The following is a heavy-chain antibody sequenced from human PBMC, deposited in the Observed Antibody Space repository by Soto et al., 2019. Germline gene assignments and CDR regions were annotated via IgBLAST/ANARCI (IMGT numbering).Heavy chain of an antibody. J-gene: IGHJ4*02. CDR3: ARMTTVTLFDH. V-gene: IGHV4-61*01. CDR1: GGSVSSGSYY. D-gene: IGHD4-17*01. Sequence: QVQLQESGPGLVKPSETLSLTCTVSGGSVSSGSYYWSWIRQPPGKGLEWIGYIYYSGSTNYNPTLKSRVTISVDTSKNQVSLKLSSVTAADTAVYFCARMTTVTLFDHWGQGTLVTVSS. CDR2: IYYSGST.